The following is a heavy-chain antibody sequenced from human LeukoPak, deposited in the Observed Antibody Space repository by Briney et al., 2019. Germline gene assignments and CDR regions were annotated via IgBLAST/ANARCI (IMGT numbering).Heavy chain of an antibody. D-gene: IGHD3-10*01. J-gene: IGHJ6*02. CDR2: MNPNSGNT. CDR1: GYTFTNYD. Sequence: ASVKVSCKASGYTFTNYDVNWVRQATGQGLEWMGWMNPNSGNTGYAQKFQGRVTMTRNTSISTAYMELSSLRSEDTAVYYCARPPSIGGSYYYYAMDVWGQGTTVTVSS. V-gene: IGHV1-8*01. CDR3: ARPPSIGGSYYYYAMDV.